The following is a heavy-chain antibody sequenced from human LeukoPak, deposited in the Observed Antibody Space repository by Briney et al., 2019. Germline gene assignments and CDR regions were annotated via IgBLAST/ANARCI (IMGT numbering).Heavy chain of an antibody. CDR3: ARGGTRITIVGVVINDFDY. D-gene: IGHD3-3*01. V-gene: IGHV4-30-4*08. CDR2: IYHSGNT. Sequence: SETLSLTCTVSGGSISSGDYYWSWIRQPPGKGLEWIGYIYHSGNTYYNPSLKSRLTISVDTPRNQFSLKLRSVTAADTAVYYCARGGTRITIVGVVINDFDYWGQGTLVTVST. CDR1: GGSISSGDYY. J-gene: IGHJ4*02.